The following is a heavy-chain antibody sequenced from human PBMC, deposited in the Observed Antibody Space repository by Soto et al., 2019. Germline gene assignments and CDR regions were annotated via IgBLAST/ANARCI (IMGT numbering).Heavy chain of an antibody. V-gene: IGHV1-24*01. D-gene: IGHD2-15*01. Sequence: ASVKVSCKASGYTFTSYGISWVRQAPGQGLEWMGGFDPEDGETIYAQKFQGRVTMTEDTSTDTAYMELSSLRSEDTAVYYCATSGGYCSGGSCHRAKYGMDVWGQGTTVTVSS. J-gene: IGHJ6*02. CDR2: FDPEDGET. CDR3: ATSGGYCSGGSCHRAKYGMDV. CDR1: GYTFTSYG.